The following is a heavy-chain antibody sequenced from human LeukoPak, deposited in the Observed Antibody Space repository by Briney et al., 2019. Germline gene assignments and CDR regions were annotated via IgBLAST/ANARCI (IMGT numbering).Heavy chain of an antibody. CDR3: AKDRLRITMVRGVIGINWFDP. V-gene: IGHV3-23*01. Sequence: GGSLRLSCAASGFTFSSYAMSWVRQAPGKGLEWVSAISGSGGSTYYADSVKGRFTISRDNSKNTLYLQTNSLRAEDTAVYYCAKDRLRITMVRGVIGINWFDPWGQGTLVTVSS. J-gene: IGHJ5*02. CDR1: GFTFSSYA. D-gene: IGHD3-10*01. CDR2: ISGSGGST.